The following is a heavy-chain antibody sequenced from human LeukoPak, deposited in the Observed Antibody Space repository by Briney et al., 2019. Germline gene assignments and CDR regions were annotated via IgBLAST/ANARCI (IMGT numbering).Heavy chain of an antibody. D-gene: IGHD2-2*01. V-gene: IGHV4-34*01. CDR2: INHSGST. Sequence: SETLSLTCAVYGGSFSGYYWSWIRQPPGKGLEWIGEINHSGSTNYNPSLKSRVTISVDTSKNQFSLKLSSVTAADTAVYYCARDLPADYWGQGALVTVSS. CDR3: ARDLPADY. J-gene: IGHJ4*02. CDR1: GGSFSGYY.